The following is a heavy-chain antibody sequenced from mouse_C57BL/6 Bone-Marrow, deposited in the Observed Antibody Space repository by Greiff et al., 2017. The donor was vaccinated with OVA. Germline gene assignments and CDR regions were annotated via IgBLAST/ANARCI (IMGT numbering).Heavy chain of an antibody. J-gene: IGHJ3*01. CDR1: GYTFTDYY. Sequence: VQLQQSGPELVKPGASVKISCKASGYTFTDYYMNWVKQSHGKSLEWIGDINPNNGGTSYNQKFKGKATLTVDKSSSTAYMELRSLTSEDSAVYYCAREGYGSSLSWFAYWGQGTLVTVSA. V-gene: IGHV1-26*01. CDR3: AREGYGSSLSWFAY. CDR2: INPNNGGT. D-gene: IGHD1-1*01.